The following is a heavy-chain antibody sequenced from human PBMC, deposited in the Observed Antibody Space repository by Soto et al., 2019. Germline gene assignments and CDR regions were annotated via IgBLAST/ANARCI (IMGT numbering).Heavy chain of an antibody. J-gene: IGHJ6*02. D-gene: IGHD6-13*01. V-gene: IGHV3-23*01. CDR3: EKVRSSYYYYYGMDV. Sequence: PGGSLRLSCAASGFTFSTYAMSCVRQAPGKGLEWVSAISGGGGSTYYADSVKGRYTISRDNSKNTLYLQMNSLRAEDTAVYYCEKVRSSYYYYYGMDVWGQGTTVTVSS. CDR1: GFTFSTYA. CDR2: ISGGGGST.